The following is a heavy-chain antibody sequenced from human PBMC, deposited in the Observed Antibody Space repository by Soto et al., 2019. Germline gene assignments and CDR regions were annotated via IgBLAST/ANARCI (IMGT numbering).Heavy chain of an antibody. J-gene: IGHJ4*02. Sequence: QITLKESGPTVVKPTETLTLTCTFSGFSLTTSGMGVGWVRQSPGKAPEWLALIYWDDDKRYSTSLKNRLTIPKDTSKNQVVLTMANVDPADTATYYCAHRVLRTVFGLVTTTAIYFDFWGQGTPVVVSS. D-gene: IGHD3-3*01. CDR2: IYWDDDK. CDR3: AHRVLRTVFGLVTTTAIYFDF. V-gene: IGHV2-5*02. CDR1: GFSLTTSGMG.